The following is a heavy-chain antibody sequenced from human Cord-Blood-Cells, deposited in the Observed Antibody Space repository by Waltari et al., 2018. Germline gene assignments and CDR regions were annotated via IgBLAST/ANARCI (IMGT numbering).Heavy chain of an antibody. Sequence: QVQLVQSGAEVKKPGASVKVSCKASGYTFTGYYMNWVRQAPGQGLEWMGWVNRNRGGRNYAQEFQGWVTMTRDTSISTAYMELSRLRSDDTAVYYCARSFRNSSSSAFDIWGQGTMVTVSS. J-gene: IGHJ3*02. CDR3: ARSFRNSSSSAFDI. D-gene: IGHD6-6*01. CDR1: GYTFTGYY. V-gene: IGHV1-2*04. CDR2: VNRNRGGR.